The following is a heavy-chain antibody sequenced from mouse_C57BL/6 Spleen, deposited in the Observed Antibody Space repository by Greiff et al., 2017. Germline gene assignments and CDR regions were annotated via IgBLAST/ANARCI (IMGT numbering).Heavy chain of an antibody. V-gene: IGHV1-55*01. CDR2: IYPGSGST. Sequence: VQLQQPGAELVKPGASVKMSCKASGYTFTSYWITWVKQRPGQGLEWIGDIYPGSGSTNYNEKFKSKATLTVDTSSSTAYMQLSSLTSEDSAVYYCARSGYDYDGSLAYWGQGTLVTVSA. D-gene: IGHD2-4*01. J-gene: IGHJ3*01. CDR3: ARSGYDYDGSLAY. CDR1: GYTFTSYW.